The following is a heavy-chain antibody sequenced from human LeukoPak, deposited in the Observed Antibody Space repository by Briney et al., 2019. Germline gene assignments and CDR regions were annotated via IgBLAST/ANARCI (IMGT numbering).Heavy chain of an antibody. J-gene: IGHJ6*02. D-gene: IGHD6-19*01. V-gene: IGHV1-8*01. CDR1: GYTFTSYD. Sequence: VASVKVSCKASGYTFTSYDINWVRQATGQGLEWMGWMNPNSGNTGYAQKFQGRVTMTRDTSTSTVYMELSSLRSEDTAVYYCARGGEQWLVRHYYGMDVWGQGTTVTVSS. CDR3: ARGGEQWLVRHYYGMDV. CDR2: MNPNSGNT.